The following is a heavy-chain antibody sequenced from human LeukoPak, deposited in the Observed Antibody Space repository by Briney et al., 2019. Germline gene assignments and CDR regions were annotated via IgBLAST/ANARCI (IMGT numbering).Heavy chain of an antibody. Sequence: SGGSLRLSCAASAFPFSDYSMNWVGQAPGKGLEWISYLSGRSSNIYYADSVRGRFTISRDNAKNSVDLQMNSLRAEDTAVYYCARDRLTSGSYFFDYWGQGTLVTVSS. CDR3: ARDRLTSGSYFFDY. V-gene: IGHV3-48*01. J-gene: IGHJ4*02. D-gene: IGHD1-26*01. CDR1: AFPFSDYS. CDR2: LSGRSSNI.